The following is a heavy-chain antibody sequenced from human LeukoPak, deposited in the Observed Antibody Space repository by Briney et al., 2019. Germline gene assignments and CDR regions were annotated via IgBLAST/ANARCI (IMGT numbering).Heavy chain of an antibody. CDR1: GYTFSGYY. V-gene: IGHV1-2*03. J-gene: IGHJ4*02. CDR3: ARGTNTYDFDY. Sequence: LGASVKVSCKASGYTFSGYYMHWVRQAPGQGLGWMGWINPNRGATNYAQKFQGRVTMTRDTSISTAYMEVSRLRSDDTAVFYCARGTNTYDFDYWGQGTQVTVSS. CDR2: INPNRGAT. D-gene: IGHD3-22*01.